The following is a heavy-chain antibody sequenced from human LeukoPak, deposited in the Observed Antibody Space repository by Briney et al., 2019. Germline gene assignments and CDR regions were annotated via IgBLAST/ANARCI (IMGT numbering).Heavy chain of an antibody. Sequence: SETLSLTCTVSGGSISSYYWSWLRPPAGQGLEWNGRIYTSGSTICTPAPRRRVTMSVDTPKNQFSLELRSVTGADTAVYYCAREDSSGFYWGQGTLVTVSS. CDR1: GGSISSYY. CDR3: AREDSSGFY. J-gene: IGHJ4*02. V-gene: IGHV4-4*07. CDR2: IYTSGST. D-gene: IGHD3-22*01.